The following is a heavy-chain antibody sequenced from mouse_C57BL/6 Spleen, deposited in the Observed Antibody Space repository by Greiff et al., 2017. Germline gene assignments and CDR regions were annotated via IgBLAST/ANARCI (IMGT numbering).Heavy chain of an antibody. V-gene: IGHV1-69*01. CDR3: ARCYPKGYYAMDY. J-gene: IGHJ4*01. D-gene: IGHD2-12*01. CDR1: GYTFTSYC. CDR2: IDPSDSYT. Sequence: VQLQQPGAELVMPGASVKLSCKASGYTFTSYCMHWVKQRPGQGLEWIGEIDPSDSYTNYNQKFKGKSTLTVDKSSSTAYMQLSSLTSEDSAVYYCARCYPKGYYAMDYWGQGTSVTVSS.